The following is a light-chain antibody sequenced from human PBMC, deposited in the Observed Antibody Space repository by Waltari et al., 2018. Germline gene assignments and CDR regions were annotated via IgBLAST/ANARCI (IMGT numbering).Light chain of an antibody. V-gene: IGKV4-1*01. CDR2: WAS. CDR3: QQYLTLPYS. J-gene: IGKJ2*03. Sequence: ELTQSPDSLPVTLGERATINCKSSQSVLYRSNYKNYLAWFQQKPGQPPKLLIRWASTRESGVPDLFSGSGSDTDFTLTISSLQAEDVAVYYCQQYLTLPYSFGQGTKLEIK. CDR1: QSVLYRSNYKNY.